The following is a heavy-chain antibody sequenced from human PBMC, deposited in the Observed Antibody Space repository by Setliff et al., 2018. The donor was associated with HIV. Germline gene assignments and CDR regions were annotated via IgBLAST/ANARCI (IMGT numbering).Heavy chain of an antibody. D-gene: IGHD3-10*01. V-gene: IGHV4-59*08. CDR2: IYYGGNT. CDR3: ARQNRGGRTGMTRGAFDN. CDR1: SGSNSSYY. Sequence: SETLSLTCTVSSGSNSSYYCRWIRQPPGKGLEWIENIYYGGNTSYNPSLKTRVTISLDTYKNQFSLELTSVTATDTAVYDCARQNRGGRTGMTRGAFDNWGQGTPVTVSS. J-gene: IGHJ4*02.